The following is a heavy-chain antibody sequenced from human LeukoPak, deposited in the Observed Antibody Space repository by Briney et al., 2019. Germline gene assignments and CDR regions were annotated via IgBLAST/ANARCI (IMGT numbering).Heavy chain of an antibody. Sequence: PSETLSLTCAVHGGSFSGYYWSWIRQPPGKGLEWIGEINHSGSTNYNPSLKSRVTISVDTSKNQFSLKLSSVTAADTAVYYCARAVEMAPRGYYMDVWGKGTTVTVSS. J-gene: IGHJ6*03. CDR3: ARAVEMAPRGYYMDV. D-gene: IGHD5-24*01. CDR1: GGSFSGYY. CDR2: INHSGST. V-gene: IGHV4-34*01.